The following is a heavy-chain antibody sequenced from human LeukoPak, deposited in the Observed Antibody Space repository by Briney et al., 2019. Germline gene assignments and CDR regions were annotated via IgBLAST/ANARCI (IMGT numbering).Heavy chain of an antibody. V-gene: IGHV4-59*01. D-gene: IGHD6-19*01. CDR1: GGYISSYY. J-gene: IGHJ5*02. Sequence: PSETLSLTCTVSGGYISSYYWSWIRQPPGKGLEWIGYIYYSGSTNYNPSLKSRVTISVDTSKNQFSLKLSSVTAADTAVYYCARDKSHSSGWYWGNWFDPWGQGTLVTVSS. CDR2: IYYSGST. CDR3: ARDKSHSSGWYWGNWFDP.